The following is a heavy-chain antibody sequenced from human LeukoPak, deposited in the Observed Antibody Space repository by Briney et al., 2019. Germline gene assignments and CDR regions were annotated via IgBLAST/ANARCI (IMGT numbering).Heavy chain of an antibody. CDR1: GGTFSSYA. J-gene: IGHJ4*02. CDR3: ARQMSDDSSGYYYPLDY. D-gene: IGHD3-22*01. CDR2: IIPIFGTA. Sequence: SVKVSCKASGGTFSSYAISWVRQAPGQGLEWVGGIIPIFGTANYAQKFQGRVTITADESTSTAYMELSSLRSEDTAVYYCARQMSDDSSGYYYPLDYWGQGTLVTVSS. V-gene: IGHV1-69*13.